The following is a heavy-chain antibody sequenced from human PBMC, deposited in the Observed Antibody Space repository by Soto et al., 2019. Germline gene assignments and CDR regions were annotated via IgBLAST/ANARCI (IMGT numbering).Heavy chain of an antibody. J-gene: IGHJ6*03. CDR3: SRDFYDSSGYCYYYYYMDV. CDR1: GFTFSSYG. V-gene: IGHV3-33*01. CDR2: IWYDGSNK. Sequence: GGSLRLSCAASGFTFSSYGMHWGRQAPGKGLEWGAVIWYDGSNKYYADSVKGRFTISRDNCKNTLYLQMNSLRAEDTAVYCCSRDFYDSSGYCYYYYYMDVWGKGTTVTVSS. D-gene: IGHD3-22*01.